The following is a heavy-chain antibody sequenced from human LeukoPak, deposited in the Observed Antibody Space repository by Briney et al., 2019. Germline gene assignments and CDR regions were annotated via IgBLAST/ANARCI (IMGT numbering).Heavy chain of an antibody. CDR3: AKGVVAATNAAYYGMDV. Sequence: PERSLRLSCAASGFTFSNYGMHWVRQAPGKGLEWVAVISYDESDKYYADSVKGRFTISRDNSKNTLYLQMNSLRPEDTAVYYRAKGVVAATNAAYYGMDVWGQGTTVTVSS. CDR1: GFTFSNYG. V-gene: IGHV3-30*18. J-gene: IGHJ6*02. CDR2: ISYDESDK. D-gene: IGHD2-15*01.